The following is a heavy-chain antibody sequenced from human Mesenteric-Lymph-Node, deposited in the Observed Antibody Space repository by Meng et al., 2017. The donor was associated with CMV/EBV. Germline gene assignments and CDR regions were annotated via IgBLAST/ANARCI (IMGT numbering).Heavy chain of an antibody. J-gene: IGHJ5*02. Sequence: GGSLRLSCAASGFTFSDYYMSWIRQAPGKGLEWVSYISSSGSTIYYADSVKGRFTISRDNAKNSLYLQMNSLRAEDTAVYYCARGSVRYSSETRAFDPWGQGTLVTVSS. CDR2: ISSSGSTI. CDR3: ARGSVRYSSETRAFDP. D-gene: IGHD6-25*01. V-gene: IGHV3-11*01. CDR1: GFTFSDYY.